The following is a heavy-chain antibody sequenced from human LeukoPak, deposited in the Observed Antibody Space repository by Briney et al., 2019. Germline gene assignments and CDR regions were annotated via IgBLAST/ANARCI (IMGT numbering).Heavy chain of an antibody. CDR1: GVSLRNYW. CDR3: ARDRGHSGYDLYDY. CDR2: IKHDGSEI. D-gene: IGHD5-12*01. J-gene: IGHJ4*02. Sequence: PGGPLRLSCAASGVSLRNYWMGWVRQAPGKGLECVANIKHDGSEIYYVDSVEGRFTISRDTAKDSLFLQMNSVRVEDTAVYYCARDRGHSGYDLYDYWGQGTLVTVSS. V-gene: IGHV3-7*01.